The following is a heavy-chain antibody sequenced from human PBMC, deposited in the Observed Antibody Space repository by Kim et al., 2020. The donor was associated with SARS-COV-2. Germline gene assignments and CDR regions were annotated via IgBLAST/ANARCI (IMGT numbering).Heavy chain of an antibody. CDR1: GFTFSRSW. Sequence: GGSLRLSCAASGFTFSRSWMNWVRQTPWKGLEWVANIKNDGNEKNYVDSVKGRFTISRDNSENSVYLQMNSLRAEDTAVYYCVKALGSRPEGYWGQGTLV. D-gene: IGHD2-2*01. CDR2: IKNDGNEK. J-gene: IGHJ4*02. V-gene: IGHV3-7*01. CDR3: VKALGSRPEGY.